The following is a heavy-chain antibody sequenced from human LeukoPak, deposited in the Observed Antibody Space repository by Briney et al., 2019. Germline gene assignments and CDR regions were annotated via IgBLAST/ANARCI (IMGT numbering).Heavy chain of an antibody. CDR2: IRYDGSNK. CDR1: GFTFSSYG. Sequence: SGGSLRLSCAASGFTFSSYGMHWVRQAPGKGLEWVAFIRYDGSNKYYADSVKGRFTISRDNSKNTLYLQMNSLRAEDTAVYYCAKDPFEEYYFDYWGQGTLVTVFS. CDR3: AKDPFEEYYFDY. J-gene: IGHJ4*02. V-gene: IGHV3-30*02. D-gene: IGHD3-10*01.